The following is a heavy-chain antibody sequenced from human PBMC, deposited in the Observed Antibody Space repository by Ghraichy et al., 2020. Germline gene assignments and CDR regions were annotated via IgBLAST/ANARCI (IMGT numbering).Heavy chain of an antibody. D-gene: IGHD6-6*01. J-gene: IGHJ4*02. Sequence: GESLNISCAASGFTFSSYSMNWVRQAPGKGLEWVSSISSSSSYIYYADSVKGRFTISRDNAKNSLYLQMNSLRAEDTAVYYCARDNEYEDFDYWGQGTLVTVSS. CDR2: ISSSSSYI. V-gene: IGHV3-21*01. CDR1: GFTFSSYS. CDR3: ARDNEYEDFDY.